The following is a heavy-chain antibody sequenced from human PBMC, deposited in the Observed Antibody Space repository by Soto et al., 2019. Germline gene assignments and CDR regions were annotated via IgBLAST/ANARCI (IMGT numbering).Heavy chain of an antibody. Sequence: QVQLVQSGAEVKKPGSSVKVSCKASGGTFSSYTISWVRQAPGQGLEWMGRIIPILGIANYAQKFQGRVTITADKSTSTAYMELSSLRSEDTAVYYCARHKGMEGRDYYYYYGMDVWGQGTTVTVSS. V-gene: IGHV1-69*02. CDR3: ARHKGMEGRDYYYYYGMDV. D-gene: IGHD3-10*01. J-gene: IGHJ6*02. CDR2: IIPILGIA. CDR1: GGTFSSYT.